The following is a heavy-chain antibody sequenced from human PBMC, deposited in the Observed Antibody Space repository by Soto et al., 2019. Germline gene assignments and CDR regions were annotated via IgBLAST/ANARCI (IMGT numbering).Heavy chain of an antibody. D-gene: IGHD2-2*01. Sequence: ASVKVSCKASGYTFTSYGISWVRQAPGQGLEWMGWISAYNGNTNYAQKLRGRVTMTTDTSTSTADMELRSLRSDDTAVYYCARDGGVVVVPAATYYYYGMDVWGQGTTVTVSS. CDR3: ARDGGVVVVPAATYYYYGMDV. V-gene: IGHV1-18*01. CDR1: GYTFTSYG. J-gene: IGHJ6*02. CDR2: ISAYNGNT.